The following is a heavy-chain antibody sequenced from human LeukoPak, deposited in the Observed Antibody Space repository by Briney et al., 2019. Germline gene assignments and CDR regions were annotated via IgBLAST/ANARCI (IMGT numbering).Heavy chain of an antibody. CDR1: GFTFSSYW. Sequence: GGSLRLSCAASGFTFSSYWMSWVRQAPGKGLEWVANIKQDGSEKYYVDSVEGRFTISRDNAKNSLYLQMNSLRAEDTAVYYCAREEWELLRYYYYYMDVWGKGTTVTVSS. CDR2: IKQDGSEK. D-gene: IGHD1-26*01. V-gene: IGHV3-7*01. CDR3: AREEWELLRYYYYYMDV. J-gene: IGHJ6*03.